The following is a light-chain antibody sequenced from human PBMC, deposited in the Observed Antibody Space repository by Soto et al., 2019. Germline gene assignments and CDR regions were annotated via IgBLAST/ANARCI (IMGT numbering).Light chain of an antibody. V-gene: IGKV3-20*01. Sequence: EIRLTRSPGTLSLFPGERATPSGRPSQGFTGNPLAWNHQKPGQAPRPPTSGASSRATGIPDRFSGSGSGTDFTLTISRLEPEDVAVYYCQQYDSSPRTFGQGTKVEIK. J-gene: IGKJ1*01. CDR2: GAS. CDR3: QQYDSSPRT. CDR1: QGFTGNP.